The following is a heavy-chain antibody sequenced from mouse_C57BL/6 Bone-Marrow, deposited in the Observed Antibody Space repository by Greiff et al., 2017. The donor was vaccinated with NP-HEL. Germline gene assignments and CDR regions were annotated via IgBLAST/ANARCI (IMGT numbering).Heavy chain of an antibody. CDR3: ARRDYGSSFYFEV. J-gene: IGHJ1*03. CDR2: IYPGDGDT. Sequence: QVQLQQSGPELVKPGASVKISCKASGYAFSSSWMNWVKQRPGKGLEWIGRIYPGDGDTNYNGKFKGKATLTADKSSSTAYMQLSSLTSEDSAVYFCARRDYGSSFYFEVWGTGTTVTVSS. D-gene: IGHD1-1*01. CDR1: GYAFSSSW. V-gene: IGHV1-82*01.